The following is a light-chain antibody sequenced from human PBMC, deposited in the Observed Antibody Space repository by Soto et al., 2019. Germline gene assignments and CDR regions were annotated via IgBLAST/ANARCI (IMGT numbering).Light chain of an antibody. CDR3: CSYAGSYTYVV. J-gene: IGLJ2*01. V-gene: IGLV2-11*01. CDR1: SSDVGGYNY. CDR2: YVS. Sequence: QSALTQPRSVSGSPGQSVTISCTGTSSDVGGYNYVSWYQQHPGKAPKLMIYYVSKRPSGVPDRFSGSKSGNTASLTISGLQAEDEADYYCCSYAGSYTYVVFGGGTKVPVL.